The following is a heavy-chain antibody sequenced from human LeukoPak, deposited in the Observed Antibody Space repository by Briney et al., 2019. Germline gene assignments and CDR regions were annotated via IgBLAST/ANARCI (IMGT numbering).Heavy chain of an antibody. CDR1: GYTFTSYA. D-gene: IGHD6-13*01. CDR2: INAGNGNT. V-gene: IGHV1-3*01. Sequence: ASVKVSCKASGYTFTSYAMHWVRQAPGQRLEWMGWINAGNGNTKYSQKFQGRVTITRDTSASTAYMELSSLRSEDTAVYYCARDDRYSSSWDYWGQGTQVTVSS. CDR3: ARDDRYSSSWDY. J-gene: IGHJ4*02.